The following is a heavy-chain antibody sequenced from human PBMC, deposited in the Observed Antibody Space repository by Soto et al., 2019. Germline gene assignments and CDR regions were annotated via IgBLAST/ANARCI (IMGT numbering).Heavy chain of an antibody. V-gene: IGHV1-69*08. CDR1: GGSFSSFS. CDR2: IIPLRGTT. Sequence: ASVKVSCKASGGSFSSFSINWVRQAPGQGLEWMGRIIPLRGTTDYAAKFQGRVTINADKSTSTAYMELNSLRSEDTAVYYCARAKQWVIRGNYYYNGIDVWG. CDR3: ARAKQWVIRGNYYYNGIDV. D-gene: IGHD6-19*01. J-gene: IGHJ6*02.